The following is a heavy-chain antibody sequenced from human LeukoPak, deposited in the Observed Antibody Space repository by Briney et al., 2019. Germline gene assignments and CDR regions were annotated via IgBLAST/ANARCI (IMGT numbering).Heavy chain of an antibody. Sequence: GGSLRLSYAPSGFTFSSYAMSWVRQAPGKGLEWVAVISGGGSGTYYADSVRGRFTISRDNSKNTVYLQMNTLRVEDTAVYYCARGSWSAADTNIDYWGQGTLVTVSS. CDR1: GFTFSSYA. CDR3: ARGSWSAADTNIDY. V-gene: IGHV3-23*01. J-gene: IGHJ4*02. CDR2: ISGGGSGT. D-gene: IGHD6-13*01.